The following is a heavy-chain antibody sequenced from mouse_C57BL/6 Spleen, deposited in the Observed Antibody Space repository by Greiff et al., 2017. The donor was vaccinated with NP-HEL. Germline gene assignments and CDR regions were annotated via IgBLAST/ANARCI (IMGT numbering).Heavy chain of an antibody. CDR3: ARYWSKDYAMDY. CDR1: GYTFTSYW. Sequence: QVQLQQSGAELVMPGASVKLSCKASGYTFTSYWMHWVKQRPGQGLEWIGEIDPSDSYTNYNQKFKGKSTLTVDKSSSTAYMQLSSLTSEDSAVYYCARYWSKDYAMDYWGQGTSVTVSS. J-gene: IGHJ4*01. CDR2: IDPSDSYT. D-gene: IGHD1-3*01. V-gene: IGHV1-69*01.